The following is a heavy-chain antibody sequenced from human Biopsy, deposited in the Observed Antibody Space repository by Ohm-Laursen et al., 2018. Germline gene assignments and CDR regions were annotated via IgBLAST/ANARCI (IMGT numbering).Heavy chain of an antibody. CDR2: ISYNERT. J-gene: IGHJ2*01. V-gene: IGHV4-31*11. D-gene: IGHD3-9*01. CDR3: VREPKTGTAEAWYFDL. Sequence: TLSLTCGVSGASVKTSGYFWAWIRQRPGKGLEWIGYISYNERTHYNPSLTSRLAISFDTSNNRISLQLRSASVADTAVYYCVREPKTGTAEAWYFDLWGRGSPVTVPS. CDR1: GASVKTSGYF.